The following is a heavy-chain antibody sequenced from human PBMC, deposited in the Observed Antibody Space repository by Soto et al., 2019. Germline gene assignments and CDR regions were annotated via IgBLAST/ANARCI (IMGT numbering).Heavy chain of an antibody. CDR1: GFTFSSYW. CDR3: TRGRENYSYFDY. CDR2: INKDGSEK. V-gene: IGHV3-7*04. Sequence: GGSLRLSCAASGFTFSSYWMSWVRQAPGKGLEWVANINKDGSEKDYADSVKGRFTISRDNAKNTVFLQMSSLRAEDTAVYYCTRGRENYSYFDYWGQGIVVTVSS. J-gene: IGHJ4*02. D-gene: IGHD1-26*01.